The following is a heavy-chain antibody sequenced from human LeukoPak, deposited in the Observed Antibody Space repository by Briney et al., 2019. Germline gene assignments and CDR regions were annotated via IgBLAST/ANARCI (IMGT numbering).Heavy chain of an antibody. CDR1: GVSISSSNSY. V-gene: IGHV4-39*07. Sequence: SETLSLTCTVSGVSISSSNSYWGWIRQPPGKGLEWIGHFYYSGSTNYNPSLKSRVTISVDTSKNQFSLKLSSVSAADTAVYYCARDRGDSSGWLNYWGQGTLVTVSS. CDR3: ARDRGDSSGWLNY. CDR2: FYYSGST. J-gene: IGHJ4*02. D-gene: IGHD6-19*01.